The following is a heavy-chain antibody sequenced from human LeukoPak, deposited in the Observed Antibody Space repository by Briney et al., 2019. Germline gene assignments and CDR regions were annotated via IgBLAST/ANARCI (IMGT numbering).Heavy chain of an antibody. CDR1: GGSISSYY. CDR2: IYYSGST. V-gene: IGHV4-39*07. CDR3: ASRIVATTIDY. J-gene: IGHJ4*02. Sequence: PSETLSLTCTVSGGSISSYYWGWIRQPPGKGLEWIGSIYYSGSTYYNPSLKSRVTISVDTSKNQFSLKLSSVTAADTAVYYCASRIVATTIDYWGQGTLVTVSS. D-gene: IGHD5-12*01.